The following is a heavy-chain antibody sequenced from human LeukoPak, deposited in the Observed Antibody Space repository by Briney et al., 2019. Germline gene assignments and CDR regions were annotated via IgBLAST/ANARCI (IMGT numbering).Heavy chain of an antibody. V-gene: IGHV1-2*02. J-gene: IGHJ4*02. CDR1: GYTFTGYY. CDR3: ARGAVAGTWGFDY. D-gene: IGHD6-19*01. CDR2: INPNSGGT. Sequence: ASVKVSCKASGYTFTGYYMYWVRQAPGQGLEWMGWINPNSGGTNYAQKFQGRVTMTRDTSISTAYMELSRLRSEDTAVYYCARGAVAGTWGFDYWGQGTLVTVSS.